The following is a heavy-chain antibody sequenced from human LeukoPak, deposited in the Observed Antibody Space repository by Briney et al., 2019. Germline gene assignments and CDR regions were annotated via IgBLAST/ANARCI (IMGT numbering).Heavy chain of an antibody. D-gene: IGHD3-10*01. CDR2: ISYDGSNK. V-gene: IGHV3-30-3*01. J-gene: IGHJ4*02. Sequence: QTGGSLRLSCAASGFTFSSYAMHWVRQAPGKGLEWVAVISYDGSNKYYADSVKGRFTISRDNSKNTLYLQMNSLRAEDTAVYYCARDRLYYGSDYWGQGTLVTVSS. CDR3: ARDRLYYGSDY. CDR1: GFTFSSYA.